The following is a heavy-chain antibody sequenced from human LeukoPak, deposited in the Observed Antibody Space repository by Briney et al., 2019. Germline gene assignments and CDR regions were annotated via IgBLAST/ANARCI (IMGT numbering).Heavy chain of an antibody. V-gene: IGHV3-23*01. Sequence: SLSLSCAAATFTLSSKAMSWVSPAHGDGLGWVGGISGSGMSTYYADSVKGRVTISRDKSKDTLYLQMSSLRFEDTAVYYCARYLGGRKAFDIWGQGTMVTVSS. CDR3: ARYLGGRKAFDI. CDR1: TFTLSSKA. D-gene: IGHD3-9*01. J-gene: IGHJ3*02. CDR2: ISGSGMST.